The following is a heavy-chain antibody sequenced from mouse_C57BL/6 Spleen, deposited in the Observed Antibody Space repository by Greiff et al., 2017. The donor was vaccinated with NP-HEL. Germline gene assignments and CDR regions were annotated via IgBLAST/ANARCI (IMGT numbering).Heavy chain of an antibody. Sequence: QVQLQQSGAELVRPGASVTLSCKASGYTFTDYEMHWVKQTPVHGLEWIGAIDPETGGTAYNQKFKGKAILTADTSSSTAYIELRSLTSDDSAVYYCTRRDYYCAMDGWGKGTTVTVSS. CDR1: GYTFTDYE. V-gene: IGHV1-15*01. CDR3: TRRDYYCAMDG. CDR2: IDPETGGT. J-gene: IGHJ4*01.